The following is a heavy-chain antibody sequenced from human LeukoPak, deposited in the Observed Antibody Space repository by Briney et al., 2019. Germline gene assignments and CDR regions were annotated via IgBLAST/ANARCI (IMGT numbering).Heavy chain of an antibody. CDR3: ARVRAYGDYVWIDY. CDR2: IYYSGST. CDR1: GGSISSYY. Sequence: SETLSLTCTVSGGSISSYYWSWIRQPPGKGLEWIGYIYYSGSTNYNPSLKSRVTMSVDTSKNQFSLKLSSVTAADTAVYYCARVRAYGDYVWIDYWGQGTLVTVSS. J-gene: IGHJ4*02. D-gene: IGHD4-17*01. V-gene: IGHV4-59*01.